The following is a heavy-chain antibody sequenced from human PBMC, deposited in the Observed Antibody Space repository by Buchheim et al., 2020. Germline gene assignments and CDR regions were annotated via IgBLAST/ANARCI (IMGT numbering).Heavy chain of an antibody. Sequence: QVQLVQSGAEVKKPGASVKVSCKASGYTFTNYYIHWVRQAPGQGPEWMAIINPGDVSTSYAQKFQGRVILTTDTYASTVSMELGSLRSEDTAVYYCVRDTVPGTENYWGQGTL. V-gene: IGHV1-46*03. CDR3: VRDTVPGTENY. CDR1: GYTFTNYY. D-gene: IGHD6-19*01. J-gene: IGHJ4*02. CDR2: INPGDVST.